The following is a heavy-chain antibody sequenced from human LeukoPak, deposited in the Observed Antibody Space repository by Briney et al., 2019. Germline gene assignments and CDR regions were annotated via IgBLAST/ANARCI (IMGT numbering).Heavy chain of an antibody. D-gene: IGHD3-22*01. CDR2: INPNSGGT. CDR3: ARYYYDSSGYYYSYYYYYYMDV. Sequence: EASVKVSCKASGYTFTGYYIHWVRQAPGQGLEWMGWINPNSGGTNSAQQVQGRVTMTTDTSTSTAYMELRSLRSDDTAVYYCARYYYDSSGYYYSYYYYYYMDVWGKGTTVTISS. V-gene: IGHV1-2*02. J-gene: IGHJ6*03. CDR1: GYTFTGYY.